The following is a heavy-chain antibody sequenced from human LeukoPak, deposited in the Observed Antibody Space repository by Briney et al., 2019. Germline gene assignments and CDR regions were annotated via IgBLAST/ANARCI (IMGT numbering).Heavy chain of an antibody. V-gene: IGHV4-59*12. D-gene: IGHD6-13*01. CDR1: GGSISSYY. J-gene: IGHJ5*02. Sequence: SETLSLTCTVSGGSISSYYWSWIRQPPGKGLEWIGEIHYSGSINYTLSLKSRVTILIDKSKNQFSLRLSSVTAADTAVYFCARGPPYSITWSNWFDAWGQGTLVTVSS. CDR3: ARGPPYSITWSNWFDA. CDR2: IHYSGSI.